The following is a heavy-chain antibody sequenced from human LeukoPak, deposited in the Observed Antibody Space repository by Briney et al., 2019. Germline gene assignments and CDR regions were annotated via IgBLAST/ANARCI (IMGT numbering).Heavy chain of an antibody. Sequence: SETLSLTCAVYGGSFGGYYWSWVRQPPGKGLEWIGEINHSGSTNYNPSLKSRVTISVDTSKNQFSLKLSSVTAADTAVYYCARGRTLRRFVVVVAAREGNWFDPWGQGTLVTVSS. D-gene: IGHD2-15*01. CDR1: GGSFGGYY. J-gene: IGHJ5*02. CDR3: ARGRTLRRFVVVVAAREGNWFDP. V-gene: IGHV4-34*01. CDR2: INHSGST.